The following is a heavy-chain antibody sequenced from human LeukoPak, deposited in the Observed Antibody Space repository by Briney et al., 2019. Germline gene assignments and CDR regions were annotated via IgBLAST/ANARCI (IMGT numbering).Heavy chain of an antibody. CDR1: GYSISSGYY. CDR3: ARAHCYGSYYFDY. CDR2: IYHSGST. J-gene: IGHJ4*02. Sequence: SETLSLTCTVSGYSISSGYYWGWIRQPPGKGLEWIGSIYHSGSTYYNPSLKSRVTISVDKSKNQFSLKLSSVTAADTAVYYCARAHCYGSYYFDYWGQGTLVTVSS. D-gene: IGHD3-10*01. V-gene: IGHV4-38-2*02.